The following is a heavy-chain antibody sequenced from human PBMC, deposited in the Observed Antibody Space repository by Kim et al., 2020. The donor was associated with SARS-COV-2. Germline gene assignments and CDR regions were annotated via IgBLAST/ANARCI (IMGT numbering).Heavy chain of an antibody. V-gene: IGHV3-48*04. CDR3: ARDNWVDY. D-gene: IGHD7-27*01. J-gene: IGHJ4*02. CDR1: GFTFRSYS. CDR2: ISPTSDTT. Sequence: GGSLRLSCTASGFTFRSYSMTWVRQAPGKGLEWVSYISPTSDTTHYADSVKGRFTVSRDNAKYSLYLQMNSLRAEDTAVYYCARDNWVDYWGQGTLVTVS.